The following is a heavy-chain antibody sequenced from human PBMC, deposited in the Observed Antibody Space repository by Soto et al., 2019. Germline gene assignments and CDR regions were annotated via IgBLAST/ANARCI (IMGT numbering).Heavy chain of an antibody. CDR2: AQPGHSDT. Sequence: GESLKISCQGSGYRFSSFWIGWVRQMPGKGREWMGIAQPGHSDTRYSPAFQGHVTISADESTNTAYLQWSSLRASDTAMYFCARHGYSISWYPDHWGQGTLVTVSS. CDR3: ARHGYSISWYPDH. CDR1: GYRFSSFW. J-gene: IGHJ4*02. D-gene: IGHD6-13*01. V-gene: IGHV5-51*01.